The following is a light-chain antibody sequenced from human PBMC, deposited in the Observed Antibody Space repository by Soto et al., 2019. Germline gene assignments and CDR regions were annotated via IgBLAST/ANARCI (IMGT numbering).Light chain of an antibody. V-gene: IGLV2-8*01. J-gene: IGLJ1*01. Sequence: QSALTQPPSASGSPGQSVTISCTGTGSDIRGYNFVSWYQQHPGKVPKLIIYEVNKRPSGVPDRFSGSKSGNTASLTVSGLQADDEADYYCSSYAGTNNRYVFGTGTKLTVL. CDR2: EVN. CDR3: SSYAGTNNRYV. CDR1: GSDIRGYNF.